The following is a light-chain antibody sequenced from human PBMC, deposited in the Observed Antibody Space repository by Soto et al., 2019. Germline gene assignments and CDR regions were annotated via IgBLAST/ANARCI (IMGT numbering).Light chain of an antibody. V-gene: IGLV2-14*01. CDR2: EVT. CDR1: SSDVGGYNY. CDR3: SSYTSSNTQV. J-gene: IGLJ1*01. Sequence: QSVLTQPASVSGSPGQSITISCTGTSSDVGGYNYVSWYQQHPGKAPKLMIYEVTNRPSGVSNRFSGSQSGNTASLTISGLQSEDEAEYYCSSYTSSNTQVFGTGTKVTV.